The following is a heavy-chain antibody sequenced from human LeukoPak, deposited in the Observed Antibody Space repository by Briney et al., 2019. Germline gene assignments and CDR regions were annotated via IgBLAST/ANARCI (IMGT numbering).Heavy chain of an antibody. CDR3: ARGTGPDLWSGFAQDY. V-gene: IGHV4-39*01. CDR1: GGSISSSSYY. CDR2: IYYSGST. D-gene: IGHD3-3*01. Sequence: PSETLSLTCTVSGGSISSSSYYWGWIRQPPGKGLEWIGSIYYSGSTYYNPSLKSRVTISVDTSKNQFSLKLSSVTAADTAVYYCARGTGPDLWSGFAQDYWGQGTLVTVSS. J-gene: IGHJ4*02.